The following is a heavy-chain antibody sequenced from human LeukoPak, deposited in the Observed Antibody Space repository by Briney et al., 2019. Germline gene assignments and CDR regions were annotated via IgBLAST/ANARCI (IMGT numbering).Heavy chain of an antibody. CDR1: GFTFGDYA. J-gene: IGHJ4*02. CDR3: TRDGGYSYGLRVTFDY. Sequence: GGSLRLSCTASGFTFGDYAMSWFRQAPGKGLEGVGFIRSKAYGGTTEYAASVKGRFTISRDDSKSIAYLQMNSLKTEDTAVYYCTRDGGYSYGLRVTFDYWGQGTLVTVSS. V-gene: IGHV3-49*03. D-gene: IGHD5-18*01. CDR2: IRSKAYGGTT.